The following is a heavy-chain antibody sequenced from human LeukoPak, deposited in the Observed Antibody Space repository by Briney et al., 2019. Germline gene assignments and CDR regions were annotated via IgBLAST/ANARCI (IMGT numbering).Heavy chain of an antibody. CDR3: ARKLGSSGYRYFDY. CDR2: IYPGDSDT. Sequence: GGSLKISFKGSGYRFTSYWIGWVRQMPGKGLEWMGIIYPGDSDTRYSPSFQGQVTISADKSISTAYLQWSSLKASDTAMYYCARKLGSSGYRYFDYWGQGTLVTVSS. D-gene: IGHD3-22*01. V-gene: IGHV5-51*01. CDR1: GYRFTSYW. J-gene: IGHJ4*02.